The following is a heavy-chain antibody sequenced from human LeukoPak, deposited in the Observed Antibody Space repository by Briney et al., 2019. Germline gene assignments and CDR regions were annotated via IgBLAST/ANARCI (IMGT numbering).Heavy chain of an antibody. J-gene: IGHJ3*02. CDR2: ISTNGNT. CDR1: GGSISSDIFY. Sequence: KTSQTLSLTCTVSGGSISSDIFYWSWIRQPAGKGLEWIGRISTNGNTNYNPSLKSRVTISVDTSKNQFSLILNSVTAADTAVYYCARTTTPTTVTPNAFDIWGQGTMVTVSS. V-gene: IGHV4-61*02. CDR3: ARTTTPTTVTPNAFDI. D-gene: IGHD4-17*01.